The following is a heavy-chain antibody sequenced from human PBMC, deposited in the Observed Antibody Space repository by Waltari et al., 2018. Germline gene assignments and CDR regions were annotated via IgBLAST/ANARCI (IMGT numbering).Heavy chain of an antibody. J-gene: IGHJ6*02. CDR1: GFTLSSSW. Sequence: EVQLVESGGGLVQPGGSLRLSCAASGFTLSSSWMHWVRQAPGKGLVWVSRINSDGSSTSYADSVKGRFTISRDNAKNTLYLQMNSLRAEDTAVYYCARDICSGGSCGYYGMDVWGQGTTVTVSS. CDR2: INSDGSST. CDR3: ARDICSGGSCGYYGMDV. D-gene: IGHD2-15*01. V-gene: IGHV3-74*01.